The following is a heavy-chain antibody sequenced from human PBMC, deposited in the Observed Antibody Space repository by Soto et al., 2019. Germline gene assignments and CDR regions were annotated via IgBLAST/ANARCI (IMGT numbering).Heavy chain of an antibody. Sequence: LSHNCTVSGGSISSYSWSWIRQPAGKGLEWIGRIYTSGSTNYNPSLKSRVTMSVDTSKNQFSLKLSSVTAADTAVYYCAIYREFWSGPRWFDSWGQGTLVTVSS. CDR1: GGSISSYS. CDR2: IYTSGST. V-gene: IGHV4-4*07. J-gene: IGHJ5*01. D-gene: IGHD3-3*01. CDR3: AIYREFWSGPRWFDS.